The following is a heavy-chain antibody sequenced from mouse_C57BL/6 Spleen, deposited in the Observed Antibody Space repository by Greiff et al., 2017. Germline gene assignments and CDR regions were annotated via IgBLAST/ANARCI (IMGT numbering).Heavy chain of an antibody. J-gene: IGHJ3*01. CDR2: IYPGDGDT. Sequence: QVQLQQSGAELVKPGASVKLSCKASGYAFSSYWMNWVKQRPGKGLEWIGQIYPGDGDTNYNGKVKGKATLTADKSSSTAYMQRSSLTSKDSAVYLGTRGLNYSNYLAWFADWGQGTLVTVSA. D-gene: IGHD2-5*01. CDR1: GYAFSSYW. V-gene: IGHV1-80*01. CDR3: TRGLNYSNYLAWFAD.